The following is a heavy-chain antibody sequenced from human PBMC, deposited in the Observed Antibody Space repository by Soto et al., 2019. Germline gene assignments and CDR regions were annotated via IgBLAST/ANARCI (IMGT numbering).Heavy chain of an antibody. Sequence: SETLPITYAVSCCSISSGGYSWSWIRQPPGKGLEWVGYIYHSGSTYYNPSLKSRVTISVDRSKNQFSLKLSSVTAADTAVYYCARSQTTVTSYGYWGQGTLVTVSS. CDR2: IYHSGST. CDR3: ARSQTTVTSYGY. V-gene: IGHV4-30-2*01. J-gene: IGHJ4*02. D-gene: IGHD4-17*01. CDR1: CCSISSGGYS.